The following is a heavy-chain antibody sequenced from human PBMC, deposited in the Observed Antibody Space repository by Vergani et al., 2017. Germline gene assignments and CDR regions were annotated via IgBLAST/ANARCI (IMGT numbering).Heavy chain of an antibody. D-gene: IGHD1-14*01. J-gene: IGHJ4*02. Sequence: QVQLVQSGAEVKKPGASVKLSCKASRYIFTTYDINWVRQALGHGLEWVGWINPNSGHTGYARRFEGRVTITRDTAISTAYMELSGLYSDDTAVYYCTRGLPRTLTTETYYFDDWGQGTLVSVSP. CDR1: RYIFTTYD. CDR3: TRGLPRTLTTETYYFDD. CDR2: INPNSGHT. V-gene: IGHV1-8*03.